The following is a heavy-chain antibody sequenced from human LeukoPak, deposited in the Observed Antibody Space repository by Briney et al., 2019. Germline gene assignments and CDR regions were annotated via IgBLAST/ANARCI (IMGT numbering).Heavy chain of an antibody. V-gene: IGHV3-7*05. J-gene: IGHJ4*02. CDR2: IKEDGSEK. D-gene: IGHD4-23*01. Sequence: GGSLRLSCAASGFTFSSYWMSWVRQAPGKGLEWVANIKEDGSEKFYVDSVKGRFTISRDNAKNSLYLQVNSLRAEDTAVYYCARAPATVVEFDCWGQGTLVTVSS. CDR1: GFTFSSYW. CDR3: ARAPATVVEFDC.